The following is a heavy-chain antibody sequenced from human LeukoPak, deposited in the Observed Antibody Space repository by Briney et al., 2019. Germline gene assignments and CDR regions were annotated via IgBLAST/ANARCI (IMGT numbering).Heavy chain of an antibody. CDR1: GGSISSGGYS. CDR2: IYHSGST. CDR3: ARAGMDNWFDP. J-gene: IGHJ5*02. Sequence: SETLSLTCAVSGGSISSGGYSWSWIRQPPGKGLEWIGYIYHSGSTYYNPSLKRRVTISVDRSKHQFSLKLSSVTAADTAVYYCARAGMDNWFDPWGQGTLVTVSS. D-gene: IGHD6-13*01. V-gene: IGHV4-30-2*01.